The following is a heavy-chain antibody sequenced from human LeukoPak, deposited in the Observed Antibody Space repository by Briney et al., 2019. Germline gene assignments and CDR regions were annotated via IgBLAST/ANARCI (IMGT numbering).Heavy chain of an antibody. J-gene: IGHJ3*02. V-gene: IGHV4-39*07. CDR2: IYYSGST. CDR1: GGSISSSSYY. Sequence: SETLSLTCTVSGGSISSSSYYWGWIRQPPGKGLEWIGSIYYSGSTYYNPSLKSRVTISVDTSKNQFSLKLSSVTAADTAVYYCARDSIWGQGQWSPSLQ. CDR3: ARDSI.